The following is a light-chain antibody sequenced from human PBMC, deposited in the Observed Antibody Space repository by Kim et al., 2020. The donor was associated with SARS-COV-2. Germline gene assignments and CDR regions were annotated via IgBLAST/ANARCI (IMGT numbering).Light chain of an antibody. CDR1: QSISSAF. CDR2: GAT. V-gene: IGKV3-20*01. CDR3: QQYGFSLWT. J-gene: IGKJ1*01. Sequence: SPGERATLSCRASQSISSAFLSWYQKKPGQAPSLVVFGATNRATGLPDRISGSGSGTDFTLTITRLEPEDVAVYYCQQYGFSLWTFGQGTKVDIK.